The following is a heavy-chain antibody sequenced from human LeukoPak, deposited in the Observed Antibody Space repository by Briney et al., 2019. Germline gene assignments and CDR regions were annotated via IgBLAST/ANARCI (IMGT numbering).Heavy chain of an antibody. J-gene: IGHJ5*02. V-gene: IGHV1-18*01. Sequence: GASVKVSCKASGYTFTSYGISWVRQAPGQGLEWMGWISAYNGNTNYAQKLQGRVTMTTDTSTSTAYMELRSLRSDDTAVYYCARALPPRYSSSWRQDYNWFDPWGQGTLVTVSS. CDR1: GYTFTSYG. CDR3: ARALPPRYSSSWRQDYNWFDP. D-gene: IGHD6-13*01. CDR2: ISAYNGNT.